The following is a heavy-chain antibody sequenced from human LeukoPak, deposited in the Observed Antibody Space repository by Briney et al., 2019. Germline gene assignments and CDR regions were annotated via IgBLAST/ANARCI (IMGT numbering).Heavy chain of an antibody. D-gene: IGHD3-3*01. CDR3: ARDLDPTYYDFWSGYYNPTGMDV. CDR1: GFTFSSYG. CDR2: IWFDGSNK. Sequence: GGSLRLSCAASGFTFSSYGMHWVRQAPGQGLEWVAIIWFDGSNKNYVDSVKGRFTISRDNSKNTLYLQMDSLRAEDSAVYYCARDLDPTYYDFWSGYYNPTGMDVWGQGTTVTVSS. J-gene: IGHJ6*02. V-gene: IGHV3-33*01.